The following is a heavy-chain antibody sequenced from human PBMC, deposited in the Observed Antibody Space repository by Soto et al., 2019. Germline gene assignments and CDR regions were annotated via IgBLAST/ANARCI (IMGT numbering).Heavy chain of an antibody. V-gene: IGHV1-69*01. CDR1: GGTFSSYA. J-gene: IGHJ5*02. CDR3: AGSARGKQQLWWFDP. CDR2: IIPIFGTA. D-gene: IGHD6-13*01. Sequence: QVQLVQSGAEVKKPGSSVKVSCRASGGTFSSYAISWVRQAPGQGLEWMGGIIPIFGTANYAQKFQGRVTITADESTSTAYMELSSLRSEDTAVYYCAGSARGKQQLWWFDPWGQGTLVTVSS.